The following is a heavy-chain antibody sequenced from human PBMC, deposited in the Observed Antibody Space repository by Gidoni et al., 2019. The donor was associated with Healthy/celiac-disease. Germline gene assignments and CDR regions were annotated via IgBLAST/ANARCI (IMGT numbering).Heavy chain of an antibody. V-gene: IGHV4-31*03. D-gene: IGHD3-10*01. J-gene: IGHJ4*02. CDR3: ARARGQPGPVDY. CDR1: ACSISSGGYY. Sequence: QVHLQESSPGLVQPSPTLSLTCTVPACSISSGGYYWSWIRQHPGKGLEWIGYIYYSGSTYYNPSLKSRVTISVDTSKNQLSLKLSSVTAADTAVYYCARARGQPGPVDYWGQGTLVTVSS. CDR2: IYYSGST.